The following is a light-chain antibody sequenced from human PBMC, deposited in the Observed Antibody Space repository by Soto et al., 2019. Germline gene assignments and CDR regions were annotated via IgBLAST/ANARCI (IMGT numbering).Light chain of an antibody. V-gene: IGLV3-21*02. CDR2: VDS. J-gene: IGLJ1*01. CDR3: QVWDTISDHYV. Sequence: SYELTQPPSVSVAPGQTARITCGGNNIESKSVHWYQQRPGQAPVLVIYVDSDRPSGIPDQFSASTSGNTAALTISRVEAGDEADYYCQVWDTISDHYVFGSGTQLTVL. CDR1: NIESKS.